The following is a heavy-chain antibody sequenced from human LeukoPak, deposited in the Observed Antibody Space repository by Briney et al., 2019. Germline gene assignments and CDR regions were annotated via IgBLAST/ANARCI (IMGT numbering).Heavy chain of an antibody. CDR2: ISAYNGNT. Sequence: GASVKVSCKASGYTFTSYGISWVRQAPGQGLEWMGWISAYNGNTNYAQKLQGRVTMTTDTSTSTAYMELRSLRSDDTAVYYCARGLSYYYDSSGYHHFDHWGQGTLVTVSS. V-gene: IGHV1-18*01. J-gene: IGHJ4*02. CDR3: ARGLSYYYDSSGYHHFDH. D-gene: IGHD3-22*01. CDR1: GYTFTSYG.